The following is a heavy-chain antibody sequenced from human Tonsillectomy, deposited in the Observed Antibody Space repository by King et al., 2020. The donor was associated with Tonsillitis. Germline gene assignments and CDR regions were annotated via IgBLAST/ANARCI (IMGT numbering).Heavy chain of an antibody. CDR3: TRIGFGEHPDGMAV. Sequence: VQLVESGGGRVQPGGSLRLSCAASGFSISIYSMMWVRQAPGKGLEYVSSISKYGSYRFYSDSLEGRFIISRDNAKNSIYLEMNSLRVEDTAVFYCTRIGFGEHPDGMAVWGLGTTGPVS. CDR2: ISKYGSYR. CDR1: GFSISIYS. D-gene: IGHD3-10*01. V-gene: IGHV3-21*01. J-gene: IGHJ6*02.